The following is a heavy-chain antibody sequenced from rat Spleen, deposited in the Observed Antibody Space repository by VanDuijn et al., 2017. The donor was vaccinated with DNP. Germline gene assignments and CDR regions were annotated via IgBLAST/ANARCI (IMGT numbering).Heavy chain of an antibody. V-gene: IGHV5-19*01. D-gene: IGHD1-7*01. Sequence: EVQLVESGGGLVQPGRSMKLSCVASGFTFSNYGMHWIRQAPTKGLEWVASISPSGGSTYYRDSMKGRFTISRDNAKSTLYLQMDSLRSEDTATYYCATHDWVNWGQGTLVTVSS. J-gene: IGHJ3*01. CDR2: ISPSGGST. CDR3: ATHDWVN. CDR1: GFTFSNYG.